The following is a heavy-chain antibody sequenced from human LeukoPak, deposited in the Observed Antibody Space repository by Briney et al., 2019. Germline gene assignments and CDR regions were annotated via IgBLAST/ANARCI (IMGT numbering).Heavy chain of an antibody. CDR3: ARTLYCIGATATCYSPELFDS. Sequence: SETLSLTCAVSGYSISSGYHWGWIRQYPGKGLEWIGSIFHSGNTYYNPSLKSRVTISVDTSMNQFSLKLTSLTAADTAVYYCARTLYCIGATATCYSPELFDSWGQGTLVTVSS. D-gene: IGHD2-15*01. V-gene: IGHV4-38-2*01. J-gene: IGHJ4*02. CDR2: IFHSGNT. CDR1: GYSISSGYH.